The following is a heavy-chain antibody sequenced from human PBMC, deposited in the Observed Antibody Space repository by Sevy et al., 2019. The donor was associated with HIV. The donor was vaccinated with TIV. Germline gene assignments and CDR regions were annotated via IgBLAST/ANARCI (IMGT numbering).Heavy chain of an antibody. V-gene: IGHV3-9*01. CDR3: AKGGTREVGATVTPFDY. CDR1: GFTFDDYA. CDR2: INWNSGNI. D-gene: IGHD4-4*01. J-gene: IGHJ4*02. Sequence: HGGSLRLSCEASGFTFDDYAMHWVRQAPGKGLEWVSGINWNSGNIGYEDSVRGRFTISRDNAKKSLFLQMNSLRGEDTAFYYCAKGGTREVGATVTPFDYWGQGTLVTVSS.